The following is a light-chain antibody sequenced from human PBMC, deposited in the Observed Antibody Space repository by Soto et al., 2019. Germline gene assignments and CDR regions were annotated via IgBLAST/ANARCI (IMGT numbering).Light chain of an antibody. CDR2: DVS. CDR3: CSYAGSNTFLV. CDR1: SSDVGGYNY. J-gene: IGLJ2*01. V-gene: IGLV2-11*01. Sequence: QSALTQPRSVSGSPGQSVTISCTGTSSDVGGYNYVSWYQQYPGKAPKLMIYDVSKRPSGVPDRFSGSKSGNTASLTISGLQAEDEADYYCCSYAGSNTFLVFGGGTKVTVL.